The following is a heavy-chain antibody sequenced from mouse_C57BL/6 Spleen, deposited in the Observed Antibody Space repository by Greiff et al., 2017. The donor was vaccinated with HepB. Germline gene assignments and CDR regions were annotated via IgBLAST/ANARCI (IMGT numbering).Heavy chain of an antibody. CDR1: GYTFTSYW. V-gene: IGHV1-52*01. J-gene: IGHJ4*01. Sequence: QVQLKESGAELVRPGSSVKLSCKASGYTFTSYWMHWVQQRPIQGLEWIGNIDPSDSETHYNQKFKDKATLTVDKSSSTAYMQLSSLTSEDSAVYYCARSVLLRGAMDYWGQGTSVTVSS. CDR2: IDPSDSET. CDR3: ARSVLLRGAMDY. D-gene: IGHD1-1*01.